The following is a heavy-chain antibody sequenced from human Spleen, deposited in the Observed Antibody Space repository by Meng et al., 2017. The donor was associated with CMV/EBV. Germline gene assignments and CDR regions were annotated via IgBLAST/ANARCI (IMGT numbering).Heavy chain of an antibody. D-gene: IGHD4-11*01. CDR2: IYYSGST. Sequence: GSLRLSCTVSGGSISSSSYYWGWIRQPPGKGLEWIGSIYYSGSTYYNPSLKSRVTISVDTSKNQFSLKLSSVTAADTAVYYCARISNSGLFDYWGQGTLVTVSS. V-gene: IGHV4-39*01. CDR3: ARISNSGLFDY. J-gene: IGHJ4*02. CDR1: GGSISSSSYY.